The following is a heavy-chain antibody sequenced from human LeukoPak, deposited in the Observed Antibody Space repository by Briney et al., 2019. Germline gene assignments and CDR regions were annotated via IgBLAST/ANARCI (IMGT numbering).Heavy chain of an antibody. V-gene: IGHV3-7*01. J-gene: IGHJ4*02. Sequence: GGSLRLSCAASGFTFSTYWMSWVRQAPGKGLEWVANIKQDGSEKYYVDSVKGRFTTSRDNAKNSLYLEMNSLRAEDTAVYYCAREFTTWELPIFDYWGQGKLVTVSS. CDR3: AREFTTWELPIFDY. D-gene: IGHD1-26*01. CDR2: IKQDGSEK. CDR1: GFTFSTYW.